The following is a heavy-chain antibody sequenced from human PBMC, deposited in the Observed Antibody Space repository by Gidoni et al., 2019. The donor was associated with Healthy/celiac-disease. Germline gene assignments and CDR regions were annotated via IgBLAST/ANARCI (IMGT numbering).Heavy chain of an antibody. CDR2: ISYDGSNK. CDR3: ASEPCSSTSCHSDY. CDR1: GFPFSSYG. Sequence: QVQLVESGGGVVQPGRSLRLSCAASGFPFSSYGMHWVRQAPGKGLEWVAVISYDGSNKYYADSVKGRFTISRDNSKNTLYLQMNSLRAEDTAVYYCASEPCSSTSCHSDYWGQGTLVTVSS. J-gene: IGHJ4*02. V-gene: IGHV3-30*03. D-gene: IGHD2-2*02.